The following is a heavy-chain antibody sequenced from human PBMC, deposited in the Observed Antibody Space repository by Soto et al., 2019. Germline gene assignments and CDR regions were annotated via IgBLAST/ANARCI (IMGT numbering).Heavy chain of an antibody. V-gene: IGHV3-23*01. Sequence: GGSLRLSCAASGFTFSSYAMSWVRQAPGKGLEWVSVISGSGVNTYYADTVTGRFTISRDNSKNTLYLQMNSLRAEDTAVYYCARDVTQLDYYYYGMDVWGQGTTVTVSS. CDR2: ISGSGVNT. D-gene: IGHD2-2*01. J-gene: IGHJ6*02. CDR3: ARDVTQLDYYYYGMDV. CDR1: GFTFSSYA.